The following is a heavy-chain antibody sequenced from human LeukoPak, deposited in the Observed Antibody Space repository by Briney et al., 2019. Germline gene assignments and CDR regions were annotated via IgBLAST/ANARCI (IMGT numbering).Heavy chain of an antibody. Sequence: GGSLRLSCAASGFTFSSDAMHWVRQAPGKGLEWVAVISYDGSNKYYADSVKGRFTISRDSSKNTLYLQMNSLRTGDTAVYYCARTAAGAYYYYYYMDVWGKGTTVTVSS. D-gene: IGHD6-13*01. CDR3: ARTAAGAYYYYYYMDV. J-gene: IGHJ6*03. V-gene: IGHV3-30*01. CDR2: ISYDGSNK. CDR1: GFTFSSDA.